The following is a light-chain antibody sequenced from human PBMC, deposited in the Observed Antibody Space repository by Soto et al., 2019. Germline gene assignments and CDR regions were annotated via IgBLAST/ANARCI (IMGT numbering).Light chain of an antibody. CDR2: DVS. Sequence: QSVLTQPASVSGSPGQSITISCTGTNNDVGGYNYVSWYQHHPGKAPTLMIYDVSNRPSGVSNRFSGSKSGNTASLTISGRQTEDEAYYYCSSYTSSSTLHVFGPGTKLTVL. J-gene: IGLJ1*01. V-gene: IGLV2-14*03. CDR3: SSYTSSSTLHV. CDR1: NNDVGGYNY.